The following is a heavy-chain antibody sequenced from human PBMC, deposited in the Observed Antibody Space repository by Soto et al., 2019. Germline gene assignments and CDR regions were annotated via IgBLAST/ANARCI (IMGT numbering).Heavy chain of an antibody. CDR3: ARGRADSAGRSLGRRMDV. CDR2: TSVTGAM. CDR1: GEAVGSGQSY. J-gene: IGHJ6*02. D-gene: IGHD2-15*01. V-gene: IGHV4-61*01. Sequence: QVQLQESGPGLVKPSETLSLLCFVSGEAVGSGQSYWNWIRQAPGKGLEWIGQTSVTGAMKYSASHQSRVTISVETSKSQIYPTLTSVAAADSATYFGARGRADSAGRSLGRRMDVWGQGSTVTVAS.